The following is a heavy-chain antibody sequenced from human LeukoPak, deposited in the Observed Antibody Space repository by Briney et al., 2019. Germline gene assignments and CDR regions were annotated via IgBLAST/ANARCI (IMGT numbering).Heavy chain of an antibody. V-gene: IGHV3-33*01. J-gene: IGHJ4*02. Sequence: GGSLRLSCAASGFTFSSYGMHWVRQAPGKGLEWVAVIWYDGSNKYYADSVKGRFTISRDNSKNTVYLQMNSLRAEDTAVYYCARDGREAYYDFWSGYYYAEEYYYDYLAQGTLVTVSS. CDR1: GFTFSSYG. CDR2: IWYDGSNK. D-gene: IGHD3-3*01. CDR3: ARDGREAYYDFWSGYYYAEEYYYDY.